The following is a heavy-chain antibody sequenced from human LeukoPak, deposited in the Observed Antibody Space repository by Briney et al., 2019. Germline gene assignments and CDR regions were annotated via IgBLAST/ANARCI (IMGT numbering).Heavy chain of an antibody. D-gene: IGHD3-22*01. CDR3: ARDLEDSSPFGAFDM. V-gene: IGHV3-33*01. CDR1: GFTFSNYG. Sequence: PGGSLRLSCAASGFTFSNYGMHWVRQVPGKGLEWVAAIWIDGIRKYYADSVKGRLTISRDNSKNTLYLQMNSLRAEDTAVYYCARDLEDSSPFGAFDMWGQGTMVTVSS. CDR2: IWIDGIRK. J-gene: IGHJ3*02.